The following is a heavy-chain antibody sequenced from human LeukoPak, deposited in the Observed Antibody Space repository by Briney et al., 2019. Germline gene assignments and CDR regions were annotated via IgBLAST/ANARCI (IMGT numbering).Heavy chain of an antibody. V-gene: IGHV4-59*08. Sequence: ASETLSLTCTVSGGSISSYYWSWIRQPPGKGLEWIGYIYYSGSTNYNPSLKSRVTISVDTSKNQFSLKLSSVTAADTAVYYCARLSGGSYGMDVWGQGTTVTVSS. CDR1: GGSISSYY. CDR2: IYYSGST. CDR3: ARLSGGSYGMDV. J-gene: IGHJ6*02. D-gene: IGHD3-10*01.